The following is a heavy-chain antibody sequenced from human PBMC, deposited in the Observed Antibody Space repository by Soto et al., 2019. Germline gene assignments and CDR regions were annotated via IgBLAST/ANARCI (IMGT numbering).Heavy chain of an antibody. CDR2: LNPKDSFA. CDR1: GFIFTSYW. V-gene: IGHV5-10-1*01. D-gene: IGHD1-26*01. Sequence: GESLKISCKASGFIFTSYWLSWVRQMPGKGLEWMGMLNPKDSFANYSPSFRGHVTISRDTSVTTAYLKWSSLKASDTAIYYCEWDKYGGGSYPFDFCRQGPLVTVSS. J-gene: IGHJ4*02. CDR3: EWDKYGGGSYPFDF.